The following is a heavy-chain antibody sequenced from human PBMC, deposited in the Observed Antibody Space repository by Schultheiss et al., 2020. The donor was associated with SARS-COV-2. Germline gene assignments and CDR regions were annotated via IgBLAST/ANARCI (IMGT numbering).Heavy chain of an antibody. CDR2: IYPGDSDT. J-gene: IGHJ4*02. D-gene: IGHD3-3*01. V-gene: IGHV5-51*01. Sequence: GGSLRLSCKGSGYSFTSYWIGWVRQMPGKGLEWMGIIYPGDSDTRYSPSFQGQVTISADKSISTAYLQWSSLKASDTAMFYCARLDSGLRFLEWSEAIDYWGQGSLVTVSS. CDR3: ARLDSGLRFLEWSEAIDY. CDR1: GYSFTSYW.